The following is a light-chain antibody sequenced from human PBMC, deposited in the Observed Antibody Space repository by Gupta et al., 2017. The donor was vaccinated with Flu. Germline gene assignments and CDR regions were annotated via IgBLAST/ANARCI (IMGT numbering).Light chain of an antibody. J-gene: IGKJ4*01. CDR3: QQYYSSPKT. V-gene: IGKV4-1*01. CDR1: QNDSFTSNSKNY. CDR2: WAS. Sequence: DTVMTQPPYSLAVSLGERATINCKSSQNDSFTSNSKNYLAWYQQKPGQPPNLLIYWASTRESGVPGRFSGRGSGTDFTLTVSSLQAEDVAVYYCQQYYSSPKTFGGGTKVEIK.